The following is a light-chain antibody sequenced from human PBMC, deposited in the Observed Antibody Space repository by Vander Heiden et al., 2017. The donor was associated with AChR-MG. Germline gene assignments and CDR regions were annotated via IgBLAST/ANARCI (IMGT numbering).Light chain of an antibody. CDR3: CSYAGSSTLR. V-gene: IGLV2-23*03. CDR2: ECS. J-gene: IGLJ2*01. CDR1: SSDVGSYNL. Sequence: QSALTQPASVSGSPGQSVTSSCTGTSSDVGSYNLVSWYQQHPGKAPKLMFYECSKRPSGVSNRFSGSKSGNTASLTISGLQAEDEADYYCCSYAGSSTLRFGGGTKLTVL.